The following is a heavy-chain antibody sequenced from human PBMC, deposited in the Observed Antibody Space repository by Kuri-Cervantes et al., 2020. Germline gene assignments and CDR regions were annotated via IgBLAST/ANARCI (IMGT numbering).Heavy chain of an antibody. J-gene: IGHJ4*02. CDR1: GYTFTTYG. Sequence: ASVKVSCKASGYTFTTYGISWVRQAPGQGLEWMGWISAYNGNTNYAQKLQGRVTMTTDTSTSTAYMELRSLRSDDTAVYYCARIYSSGWSAALDYWGQGTLVTVSS. CDR3: ARIYSSGWSAALDY. V-gene: IGHV1-18*01. D-gene: IGHD6-19*01. CDR2: ISAYNGNT.